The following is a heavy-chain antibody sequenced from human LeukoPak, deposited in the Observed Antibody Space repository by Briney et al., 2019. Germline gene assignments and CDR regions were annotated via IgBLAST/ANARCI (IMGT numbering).Heavy chain of an antibody. J-gene: IGHJ4*02. CDR2: ISRDSTYK. CDR3: ARPSSGNYARSDC. D-gene: IGHD1-26*01. V-gene: IGHV3-21*05. CDR1: GFTFSTFN. Sequence: GGSLRLSCAASGFTFSTFNMNWVRQAPGKGLEWVSFISRDSTYKYYADSVKGRFTISRDDANNTLYPQMNSLRAEDTAVYYCARPSSGNYARSDCWGQGTLVTVSS.